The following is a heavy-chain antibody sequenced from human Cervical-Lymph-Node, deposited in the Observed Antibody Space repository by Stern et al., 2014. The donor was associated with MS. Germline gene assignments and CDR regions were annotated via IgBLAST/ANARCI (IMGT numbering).Heavy chain of an antibody. CDR2: IYYSGST. V-gene: IGHV4-30-4*01. CDR1: GGSLSSGDYY. J-gene: IGHJ5*02. D-gene: IGHD2-2*01. Sequence: QVQLQESGPGLVKPSQTLSLTCTVSGGSLSSGDYYWSWIRQPPGTGLEWIGYIYYSGSTYYNPSLKSRVTISVDTSKNQFSLKLSSVTAADTAVYYCASANCSSTSCPNWFDPWGQGTLVTVSS. CDR3: ASANCSSTSCPNWFDP.